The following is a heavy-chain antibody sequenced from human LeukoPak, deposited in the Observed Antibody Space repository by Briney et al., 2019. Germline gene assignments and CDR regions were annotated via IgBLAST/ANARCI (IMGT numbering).Heavy chain of an antibody. D-gene: IGHD5-12*01. CDR1: GDSVSSNSAA. Sequence: SQTLSLTCAISGDSVSSNSAAWNWIRQSPSRGLEWLGRTYYMSKWSNDYAISVKSRITINPDTSKNQLSLQLNSVTPEDAAVYYCARQRRLGRYYFDYWGQGTLVTVSS. CDR2: TYYMSKWSN. CDR3: ARQRRLGRYYFDY. J-gene: IGHJ4*02. V-gene: IGHV6-1*01.